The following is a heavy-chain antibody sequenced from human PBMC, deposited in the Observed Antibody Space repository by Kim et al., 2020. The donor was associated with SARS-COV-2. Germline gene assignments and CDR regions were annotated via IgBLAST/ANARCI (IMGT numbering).Heavy chain of an antibody. CDR1: GYTFTSYA. D-gene: IGHD2-2*01. Sequence: ASVKVSCKASGYTFTSYAMNWVRQAPGQGLEWMGWINTNTGNPTYAQGFTGRFVFSLDTSVSTAYLQISSLKAEDTAVYYCARDWYCSSTSCYGGYYYYYMDVWGKGTTVTVSS. CDR3: ARDWYCSSTSCYGGYYYYYMDV. CDR2: INTNTGNP. V-gene: IGHV7-4-1*02. J-gene: IGHJ6*03.